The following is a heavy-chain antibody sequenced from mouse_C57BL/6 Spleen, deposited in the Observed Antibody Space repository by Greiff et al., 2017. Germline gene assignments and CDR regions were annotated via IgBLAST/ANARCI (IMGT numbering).Heavy chain of an antibody. Sequence: VQLKQSGPELVKPGASVKIPCKASGYTFTDYNMDWVKQSHGKSLEWIGDINPNNGGTIYNQKFKGKATLTVDKSSSTAYMELRSLTSEDTAVYYCARGELITTVVARYAMDYWGQGTSVTVSS. D-gene: IGHD1-1*01. CDR2: INPNNGGT. CDR1: GYTFTDYN. CDR3: ARGELITTVVARYAMDY. J-gene: IGHJ4*01. V-gene: IGHV1-18*01.